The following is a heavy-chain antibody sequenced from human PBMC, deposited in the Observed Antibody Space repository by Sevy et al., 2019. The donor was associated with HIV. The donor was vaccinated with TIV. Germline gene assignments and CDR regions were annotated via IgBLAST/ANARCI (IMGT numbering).Heavy chain of an antibody. V-gene: IGHV1-18*01. Sequence: ASVKVSCKASGYTFTSYGISWVRQAPGQGLEWMGWISAYNGNTNYAQKLQGRVTMTKDTSTSTAYMELRSLRSDDTAVYYCARVPWGGIIGGMDVWGQGTTVTVSS. D-gene: IGHD2-21*01. CDR3: ARVPWGGIIGGMDV. CDR1: GYTFTSYG. CDR2: ISAYNGNT. J-gene: IGHJ6*02.